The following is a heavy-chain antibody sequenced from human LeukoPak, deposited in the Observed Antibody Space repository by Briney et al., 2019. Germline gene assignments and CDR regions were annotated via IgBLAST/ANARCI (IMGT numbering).Heavy chain of an antibody. CDR2: IRYDESNK. CDR3: AKGGQQLVLDY. D-gene: IGHD6-13*01. J-gene: IGHJ4*02. V-gene: IGHV3-30*02. CDR1: GFTFSSYG. Sequence: GGSLRLSCVASGFTFSSYGMHWVRQAPGKGLEWLAFIRYDESNKYYADSVKGRFTISRDNSKNTLYLQMNSLRAEDTAVYYCAKGGQQLVLDYWGQGTLVTVSS.